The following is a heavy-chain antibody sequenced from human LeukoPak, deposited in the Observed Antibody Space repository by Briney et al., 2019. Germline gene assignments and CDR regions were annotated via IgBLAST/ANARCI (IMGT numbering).Heavy chain of an antibody. J-gene: IGHJ4*02. V-gene: IGHV3-72*01. CDR1: GLTFSDQY. Sequence: GGSLRLSCEVSGLTFSDQYMDWVRQPPGKGLQWVARSKNKADSYITEYAASVKGRFTISRDDSKNSLFLQMNSLKTEDTAMYYCATPSDSGAYSAFYYWGQGALVTVSS. CDR3: ATPSDSGAYSAFYY. D-gene: IGHD1-26*01. CDR2: SKNKADSYIT.